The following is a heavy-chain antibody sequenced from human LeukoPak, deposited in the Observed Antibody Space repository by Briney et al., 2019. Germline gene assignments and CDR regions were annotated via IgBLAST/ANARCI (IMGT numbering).Heavy chain of an antibody. V-gene: IGHV4-59*01. CDR3: ARGGNYWPQWWFDP. Sequence: SETLSLTCTVSGGSISTYYWSWIRQPPGKGLEWIGYIYFTGSTSYNPSLKSRVTMSLDASKNQFSLELNSVTPADTAVYYCARGGNYWPQWWFDPWGRGTLVSVSS. CDR1: GGSISTYY. CDR2: IYFTGST. J-gene: IGHJ5*02. D-gene: IGHD1-26*01.